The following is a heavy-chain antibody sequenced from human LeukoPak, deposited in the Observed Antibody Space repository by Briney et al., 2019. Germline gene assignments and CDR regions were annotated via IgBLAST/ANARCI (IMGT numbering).Heavy chain of an antibody. CDR2: ISSRSSYI. D-gene: IGHD3/OR15-3a*01. J-gene: IGHJ6*03. V-gene: IGHV3-21*04. CDR3: AKSGLVLYYYYYMDV. CDR1: GFTFRSYW. Sequence: PGGSLRLSCAASGFTFRSYWMHWVRQGPGKGLEWVSSISSRSSYIYYADSVKGRFTISRDNSKNTLYLQMNSLRAEDTAVYYCAKSGLVLYYYYYMDVWGQGTTVTVSS.